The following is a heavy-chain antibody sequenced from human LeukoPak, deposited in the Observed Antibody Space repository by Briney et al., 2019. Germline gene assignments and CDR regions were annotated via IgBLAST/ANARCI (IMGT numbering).Heavy chain of an antibody. CDR2: ISGSGAST. CDR3: AKDVGKWESLHFFDY. J-gene: IGHJ4*02. V-gene: IGHV3-23*01. CDR1: GFTLSTNA. D-gene: IGHD1-26*01. Sequence: GGSLRLSCLTSGFTLSTNAMSWVRQAPGKGLEWISGISGSGASTYYADSVKGRFTISRDDSRNTLYLQMNSLRGDGTAVYYCAKDVGKWESLHFFDYWGQGTLVTVSS.